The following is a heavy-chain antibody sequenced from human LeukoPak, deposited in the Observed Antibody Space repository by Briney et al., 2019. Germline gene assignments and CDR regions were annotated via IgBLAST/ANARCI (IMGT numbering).Heavy chain of an antibody. V-gene: IGHV4-39*01. J-gene: IGHJ4*02. Sequence: PSETLCLTCTVSGGSISSSSYYWVWIRQPPGKGLEWIGNMHYSGSTYYNPSLKSRVAISVDTSKNQFSLKLSSVTAADTAVYYCARRVSSTSWFDYWGQGTLVTVSS. CDR3: ARRVSSTSWFDY. D-gene: IGHD2-2*01. CDR1: GGSISSSSYY. CDR2: MHYSGST.